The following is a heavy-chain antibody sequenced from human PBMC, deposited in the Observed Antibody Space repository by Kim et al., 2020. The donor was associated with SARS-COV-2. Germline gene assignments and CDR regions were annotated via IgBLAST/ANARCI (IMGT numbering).Heavy chain of an antibody. D-gene: IGHD1-1*01. Sequence: VDSLTGRLTLPRDNAKNSLSLQMNSLRAEDTAMYYCARRDIRTHWPHYFEYWGQGALVTVSS. CDR3: ARRDIRTHWPHYFEY. J-gene: IGHJ4*02. V-gene: IGHV3-7*03.